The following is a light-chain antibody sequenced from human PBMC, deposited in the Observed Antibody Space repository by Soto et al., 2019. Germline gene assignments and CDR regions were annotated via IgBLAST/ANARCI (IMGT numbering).Light chain of an antibody. CDR2: GAS. CDR1: QSVSSSY. V-gene: IGKV3-20*01. Sequence: EIVLTQSPGTLSLSPGESATLSCRASQSVSSSYLAWYQQKPGQAPRLLIYGASSRATGIPDRFSGSGSGTVFTLTINILEPDDFAVYYCHQYGNSPQTVGQGTKVDIK. J-gene: IGKJ1*01. CDR3: HQYGNSPQT.